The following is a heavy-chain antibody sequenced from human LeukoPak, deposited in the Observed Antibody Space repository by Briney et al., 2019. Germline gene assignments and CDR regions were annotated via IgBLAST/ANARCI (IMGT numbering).Heavy chain of an antibody. V-gene: IGHV4-34*01. D-gene: IGHD3-22*01. CDR1: GGSFSGYY. Sequence: SETLSLTCAVYGGSFSGYYWSWIRQPPGKGLEWIGEINHSGSTNYNPSLKSRVTISVDTSKNQFSLKLSSVTAADTAVYYCARTTDSSYDYWGQGTLVTVSS. CDR3: ARTTDSSYDY. J-gene: IGHJ4*02. CDR2: INHSGST.